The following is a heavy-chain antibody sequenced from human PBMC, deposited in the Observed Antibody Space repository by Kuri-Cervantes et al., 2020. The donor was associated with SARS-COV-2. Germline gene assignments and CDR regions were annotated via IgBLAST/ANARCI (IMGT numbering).Heavy chain of an antibody. V-gene: IGHV3-74*01. CDR3: AKDGTLRGYTYVDY. J-gene: IGHJ4*02. CDR2: INPDGSYT. CDR1: GFTFSGHW. D-gene: IGHD5-18*01. Sequence: GESLKISCAASGFTFSGHWIHWVRQAPGKGLVWVSRINPDGSYTNNADSVEGRFTISRDNAKNSLYLQMISLRPEDTALYFCAKDGTLRGYTYVDYWGQGTLVTVSS.